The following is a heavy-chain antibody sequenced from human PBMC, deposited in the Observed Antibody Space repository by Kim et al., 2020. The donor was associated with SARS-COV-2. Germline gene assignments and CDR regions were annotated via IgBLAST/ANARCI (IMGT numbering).Heavy chain of an antibody. D-gene: IGHD4-17*01. Sequence: GGSLRLSCAASGFTVTSHSMHWVRHAPGKGLKWVSSISDDGTSTYYVDSVKGRFTISRDSSTNTLFLQMNTLRAEDTGAYFCARGKGPHGWFYRCGEGT. CDR1: GFTVTSHS. J-gene: IGHJ5*02. V-gene: IGHV3-74*01. CDR3: ARGKGPHGWFYR. CDR2: ISDDGTST.